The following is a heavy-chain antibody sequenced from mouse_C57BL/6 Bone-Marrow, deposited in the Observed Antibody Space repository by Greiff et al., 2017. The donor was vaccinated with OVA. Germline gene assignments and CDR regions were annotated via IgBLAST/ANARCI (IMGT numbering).Heavy chain of an antibody. J-gene: IGHJ1*03. Sequence: QVQLKQSGPGLVQPSQSLSITCTVSGFSLTSYGVHWVRQSPGKGLEWLGVIWSGGSTDYNAAFISRLSISKDNSKSQVFFKMNSLQADDTAIYYCARGPYYSKRYFDVWGTGTTVTVSS. CDR1: GFSLTSYG. CDR2: IWSGGST. V-gene: IGHV2-2*01. CDR3: ARGPYYSKRYFDV. D-gene: IGHD2-5*01.